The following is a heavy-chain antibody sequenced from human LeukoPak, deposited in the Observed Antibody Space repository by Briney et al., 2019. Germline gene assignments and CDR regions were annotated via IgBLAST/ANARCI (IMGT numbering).Heavy chain of an antibody. D-gene: IGHD5-24*01. Sequence: GGSLRLSCAASGFTFSSYSMNWVRQAPGKGLEWVSYISSSSSTIYYADSVKGRFTISRDNAKNTLYLQMNSLRAEDTAVYYCARAHIRDGYNSPGEIIDYWGQGTLVTVSS. CDR3: ARAHIRDGYNSPGEIIDY. CDR1: GFTFSSYS. J-gene: IGHJ4*02. CDR2: ISSSSSTI. V-gene: IGHV3-48*04.